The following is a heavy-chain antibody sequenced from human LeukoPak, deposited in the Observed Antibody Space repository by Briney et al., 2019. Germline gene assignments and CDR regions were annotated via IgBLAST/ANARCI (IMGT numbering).Heavy chain of an antibody. CDR3: ARVLLKREAR. J-gene: IGHJ4*02. CDR2: INSDESST. CDR1: GFTLSGYW. Sequence: GGSLRLSCAASGFTLSGYWMHWVRQAPGKGLEWVSRINSDESSTSYADSEKGRFTISRDNAKKTLYLQITSLRAEDSAVYYCARVLLKREARWGQGTLVTVSS. D-gene: IGHD1-26*01. V-gene: IGHV3-74*01.